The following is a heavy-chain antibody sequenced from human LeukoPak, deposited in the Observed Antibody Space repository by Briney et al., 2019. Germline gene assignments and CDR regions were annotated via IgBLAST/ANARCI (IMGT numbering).Heavy chain of an antibody. CDR2: IYYSGST. CDR3: VRAQYSSSWDKIYYFDY. CDR1: GGSISSYY. D-gene: IGHD6-13*01. Sequence: SETLSLTCTVSGGSISSYYWSWIRQPPGKGLEWIGYIYYSGSTNYNPSLKSRVTISVDTSKNQFSLKLSSVTAGDTAVYYCVRAQYSSSWDKIYYFDYWGQGTLVTVSS. J-gene: IGHJ4*02. V-gene: IGHV4-59*01.